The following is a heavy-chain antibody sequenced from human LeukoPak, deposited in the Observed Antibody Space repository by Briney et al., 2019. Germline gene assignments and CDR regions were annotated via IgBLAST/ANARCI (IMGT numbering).Heavy chain of an antibody. D-gene: IGHD3-3*01. CDR1: GFTFSSYW. CDR2: IKQDGSEK. Sequence: GGSLRLSCAASGFTFSSYWMSWVRQAPGKGLEWVANIKQDGSEKYYVDSVKGRFTISRGNAKNSLYLQMNSLRAEDTAVYYCARGLRFLEWLFHGNYYYGMDVWGQGTTVIVSS. CDR3: ARGLRFLEWLFHGNYYYGMDV. J-gene: IGHJ6*02. V-gene: IGHV3-7*03.